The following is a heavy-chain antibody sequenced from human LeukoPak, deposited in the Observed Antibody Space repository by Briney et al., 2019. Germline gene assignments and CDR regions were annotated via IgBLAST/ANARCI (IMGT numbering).Heavy chain of an antibody. Sequence: GESLKISCKRSGYSFTSYWIRWVRQMPGKGLEWMGIIYPGDSDTRYSPSFQGQVTISADKSISTAYLQWSSLKASDTAMYYGARRATYDSSGYYPNWIDPWGQGTLVTVSS. J-gene: IGHJ5*02. V-gene: IGHV5-51*01. CDR3: ARRATYDSSGYYPNWIDP. D-gene: IGHD3-22*01. CDR2: IYPGDSDT. CDR1: GYSFTSYW.